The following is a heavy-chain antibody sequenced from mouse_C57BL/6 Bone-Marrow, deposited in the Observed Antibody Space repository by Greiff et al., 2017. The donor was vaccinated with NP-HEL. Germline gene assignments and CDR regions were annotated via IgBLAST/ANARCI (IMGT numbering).Heavy chain of an antibody. CDR2: IYPGDGDT. CDR3: ARYDSLYYYAMDY. Sequence: QVQLQQSGPELVKPGASVKISCKASGYAFSSSWMNWVKQRPGKGLEWIGRIYPGDGDTNYNGKFKGKATLTADKSSSTAYMQLSSLTSEDSAVYFCARYDSLYYYAMDYWGQGTSVTVSS. J-gene: IGHJ4*01. D-gene: IGHD2-4*01. CDR1: GYAFSSSW. V-gene: IGHV1-82*01.